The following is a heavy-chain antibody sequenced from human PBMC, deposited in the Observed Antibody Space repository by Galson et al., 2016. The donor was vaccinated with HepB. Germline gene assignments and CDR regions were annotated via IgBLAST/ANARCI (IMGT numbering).Heavy chain of an antibody. CDR3: ARASGYNWNYLMIFNYFDY. D-gene: IGHD1-7*01. J-gene: IGHJ4*02. V-gene: IGHV3-21*01. CDR2: ISSSSSYI. CDR1: GVTVSTHG. Sequence: SLRLSCAASGVTVSTHGMSWVRQAPGKGLEWVSSISSSSSYIYYADSVKGRFTISRDNAKDSLYLQMNSLRAEDTAVYYCARASGYNWNYLMIFNYFDYWGQGTLVTVSS.